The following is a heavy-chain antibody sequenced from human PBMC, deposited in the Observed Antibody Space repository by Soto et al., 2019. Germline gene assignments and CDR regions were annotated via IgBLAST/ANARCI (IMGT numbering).Heavy chain of an antibody. CDR2: INVDGTET. CDR1: RFTFGSYW. CDR3: SRDKDVLLTNYGMAV. D-gene: IGHD2-15*01. Sequence: GGSLRLSCTAPRFTFGSYWMHWVRQAPGKGRVWGSDINVDGTETWYADSVKGRFTISRDNDKKTLYLYMTGLRVDDTGVYYCSRDKDVLLTNYGMAVWGQGTTVTVSS. V-gene: IGHV3-74*01. J-gene: IGHJ6*02.